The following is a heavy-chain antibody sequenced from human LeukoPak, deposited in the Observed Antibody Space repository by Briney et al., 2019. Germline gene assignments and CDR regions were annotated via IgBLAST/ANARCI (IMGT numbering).Heavy chain of an antibody. CDR3: VARPAAMRRFDP. CDR1: GFTFSSYA. V-gene: IGHV3-23*01. J-gene: IGHJ5*02. Sequence: PGGSLRLSCAASGFTFSSYAMSWVRQAPGKGLEWVSAISGSGGSTYYADSVKGRFTISRDNSKNPLYLQMNSLRAEDTAVYYCVARPAAMRRFDPWGQGTLVTVSS. D-gene: IGHD2-2*01. CDR2: ISGSGGST.